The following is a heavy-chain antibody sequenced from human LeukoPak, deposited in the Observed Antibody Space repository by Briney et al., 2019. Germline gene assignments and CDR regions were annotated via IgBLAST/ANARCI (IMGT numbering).Heavy chain of an antibody. CDR1: GGSFSGYY. CDR3: ARERRPSVVVPAAKSWFDP. D-gene: IGHD2-2*01. Sequence: SETLSLTCAVYGGSFSGYYWSWIRQPPGKGLEWIGEITHSGSTNYNPSLKSRVTISVDTSKNQFSLKLSSVTAADTAVYYCARERRPSVVVPAAKSWFDPWGQGTLVTVSS. J-gene: IGHJ5*02. CDR2: ITHSGST. V-gene: IGHV4-34*01.